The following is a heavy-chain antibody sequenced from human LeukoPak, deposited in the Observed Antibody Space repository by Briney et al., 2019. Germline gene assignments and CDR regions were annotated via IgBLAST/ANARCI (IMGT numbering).Heavy chain of an antibody. CDR2: ISSSSSYI. Sequence: GGSLRLSCAASGFNFSSYSMNWVRQAPGKGLEWVSSISSSSSYIYYADSVKGRFTISRDNAKNSLYLQMNSLRAEDTAVYYCARDPLAYCGGDCYPNWFDPWGQGTLVTVSS. CDR3: ARDPLAYCGGDCYPNWFDP. J-gene: IGHJ5*02. D-gene: IGHD2-21*02. V-gene: IGHV3-21*01. CDR1: GFNFSSYS.